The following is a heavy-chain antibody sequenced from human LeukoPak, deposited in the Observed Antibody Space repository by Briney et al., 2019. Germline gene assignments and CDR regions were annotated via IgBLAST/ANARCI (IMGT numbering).Heavy chain of an antibody. CDR1: GFTFSGYW. CDR2: IKLDGNEK. V-gene: IGHV3-7*01. J-gene: IGHJ4*02. D-gene: IGHD3-9*01. CDR3: ARGGITMFSY. Sequence: GGSLRLSCEASGFTFSGYWVSFVRQDPGKGLDWVANIKLDGNEKYYVDSVKGRFTISRDNGKNSLYLQMNSLRDEDTAVYYCARGGITMFSYWGQGTLVTVSS.